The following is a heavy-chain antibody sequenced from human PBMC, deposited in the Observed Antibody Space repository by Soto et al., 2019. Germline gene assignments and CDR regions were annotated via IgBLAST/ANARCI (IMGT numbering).Heavy chain of an antibody. V-gene: IGHV3-23*01. D-gene: IGHD5-12*01. CDR3: AKGAEGYVVSSLDY. CDR1: GFTFSSYA. J-gene: IGHJ4*02. Sequence: GGSLRLSCAASGFTFSSYAMSWVRQAPGKGLEWVSAISGSGGSTYYADSVKGRFTISRDNSKNTLYLQINSLTAEDTAVYYCAKGAEGYVVSSLDYWGQGTLVTVSS. CDR2: ISGSGGST.